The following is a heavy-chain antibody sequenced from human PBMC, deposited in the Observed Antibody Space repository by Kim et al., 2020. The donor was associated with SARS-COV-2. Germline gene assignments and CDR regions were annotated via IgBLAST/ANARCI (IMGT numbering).Heavy chain of an antibody. V-gene: IGHV3-33*01. CDR2: IWYDGSNK. D-gene: IGHD3-10*01. J-gene: IGHJ6*02. CDR1: GFTFSSYG. CDR3: ARDEPAPSPTMVRGVIIPRTKRYYGMGV. Sequence: GGSLRLSCAASGFTFSSYGMHWVRQAPGKGLEWVAVIWYDGSNKYYADSVKGRFTISRDNSKNTLYLQMNSLRAEDTAVYYCARDEPAPSPTMVRGVIIPRTKRYYGMGVWGPGTTVTVSS.